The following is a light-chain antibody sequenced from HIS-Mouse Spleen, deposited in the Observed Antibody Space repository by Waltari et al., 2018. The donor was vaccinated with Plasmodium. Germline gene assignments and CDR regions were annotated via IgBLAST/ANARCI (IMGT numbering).Light chain of an antibody. Sequence: SYVLTQPPSVSVAPGPTARIPRVGNNLGSKSVHWYQQKPGQAPVLVVHADSNRPSGIPERFSGSNSGNTATLTISRVEAGDEADYYCQVWDSSSDQPVFGGGTKLTVL. J-gene: IGLJ2*01. V-gene: IGLV3-21*02. CDR2: ADS. CDR3: QVWDSSSDQPV. CDR1: NLGSKS.